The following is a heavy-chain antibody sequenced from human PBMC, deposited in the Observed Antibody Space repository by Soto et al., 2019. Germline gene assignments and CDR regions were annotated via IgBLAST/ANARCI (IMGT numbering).Heavy chain of an antibody. CDR1: GFTFSDYD. D-gene: IGHD4-17*01. Sequence: XGSLRLSCAASGFTFSDYDMSWIRQAPGKGLEWVSYISISGSTIYYADSVKGRFTISRDNAKNSLYLQMNSLREEDTAVYYCAREGQRTATVPNTHAFDIWGQGTMVTVSS. CDR2: ISISGSTI. J-gene: IGHJ3*02. CDR3: AREGQRTATVPNTHAFDI. V-gene: IGHV3-11*01.